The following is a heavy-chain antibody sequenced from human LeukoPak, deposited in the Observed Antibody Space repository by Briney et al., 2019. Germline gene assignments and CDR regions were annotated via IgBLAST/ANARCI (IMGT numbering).Heavy chain of an antibody. Sequence: SETLSLTCAVYGGSFSGYYWSWIRQPPGKGLEWIGEINHSGSTNYNPSLKSRVTISVDTSKNQFSLKLSSVTAADTAVYYCARLGDSSGYYSPFDYWGQGTLVTVSS. CDR1: GGSFSGYY. J-gene: IGHJ4*02. CDR3: ARLGDSSGYYSPFDY. D-gene: IGHD3-22*01. V-gene: IGHV4-34*01. CDR2: INHSGST.